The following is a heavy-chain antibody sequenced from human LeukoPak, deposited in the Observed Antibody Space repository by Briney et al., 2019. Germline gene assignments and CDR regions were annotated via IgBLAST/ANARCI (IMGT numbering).Heavy chain of an antibody. J-gene: IGHJ5*02. D-gene: IGHD4-17*01. CDR2: TYYRSNWFN. CDR3: AKNYGDSNWFDP. CDR1: GDSVSSNSAA. Sequence: SQTLSLTCAISGDSVSSNSAAWNWIRQSPSRGLEWLGRTYYRSNWFNDFALSVKSRITINPDTFKNQFSLQLNSVTPEDTAVYYCAKNYGDSNWFDPWGQGTLVTVSS. V-gene: IGHV6-1*01.